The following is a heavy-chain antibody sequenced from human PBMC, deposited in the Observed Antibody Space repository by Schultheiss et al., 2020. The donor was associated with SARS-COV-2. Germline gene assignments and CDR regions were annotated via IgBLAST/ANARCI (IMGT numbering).Heavy chain of an antibody. D-gene: IGHD4-17*01. CDR3: TGYYGDSYNYYYGMDI. V-gene: IGHV3-73*01. CDR1: GFTFSNAW. Sequence: GGSLRLSCAASGFTFSNAWMNWVRQAPGKGLEWVGRIRSKAHNYATAYGASVKGRFTISRDDSENTAYLQMNSLKSEDTAVYYCTGYYGDSYNYYYGMDIWGQGTTVTVSS. J-gene: IGHJ6*02. CDR2: IRSKAHNYAT.